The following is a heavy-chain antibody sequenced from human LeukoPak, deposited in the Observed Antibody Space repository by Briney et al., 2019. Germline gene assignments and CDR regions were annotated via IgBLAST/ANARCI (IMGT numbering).Heavy chain of an antibody. J-gene: IGHJ5*02. V-gene: IGHV4-61*01. CDR1: GGSVNSGNYY. Sequence: PSETLSLTCSVSGGSVNSGNYYWSWIRQPPGKGLEWIGYIYYSGSTSYSPSLKSRVTISLDTSRNQFSLKLTSVTAADTAMYFCARGRVYYDSGAYHWGQGTLVTVSS. CDR2: IYYSGST. CDR3: ARGRVYYDSGAYH. D-gene: IGHD3-22*01.